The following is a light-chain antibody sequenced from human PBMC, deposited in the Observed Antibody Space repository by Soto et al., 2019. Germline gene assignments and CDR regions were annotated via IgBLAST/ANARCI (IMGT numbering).Light chain of an antibody. J-gene: IGKJ4*01. Sequence: DIQMPESPSSLSASVVDIVTITCRASQTISSWLAWYQQKAGKAPKLLIYAASTLQSGVPSRFRGSGSGTDFILTISSLQPADFATSYCQQADIFPLTFGGGTKVDIK. CDR2: AAS. V-gene: IGKV1-12*01. CDR1: QTISSW. CDR3: QQADIFPLT.